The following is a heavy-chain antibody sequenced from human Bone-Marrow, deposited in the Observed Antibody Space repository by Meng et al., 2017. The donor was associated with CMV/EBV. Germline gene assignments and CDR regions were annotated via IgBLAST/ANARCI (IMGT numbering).Heavy chain of an antibody. CDR3: ARGVRRSTSFDY. CDR2: INPNSGGT. CDR1: GYTFTGYY. V-gene: IGHV1-2*02. J-gene: IGHJ4*02. Sequence: ASVKVSCKASGYTFTGYYMHWVRQAPGQGLEWMGWINPNSGGTNYAQKFQGRVTMTRDTSISTAYMELSSLRSEDTAVYYCARGVRRSTSFDYWGQGTLVTVSS. D-gene: IGHD2-2*01.